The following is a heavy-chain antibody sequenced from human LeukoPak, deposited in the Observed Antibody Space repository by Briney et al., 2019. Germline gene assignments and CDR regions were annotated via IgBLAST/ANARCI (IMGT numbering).Heavy chain of an antibody. CDR2: IKQDGSEK. J-gene: IGHJ4*02. CDR1: GFTFSSYW. CDR3: AREAGTGDY. D-gene: IGHD6-19*01. V-gene: IGHV3-7*01. Sequence: GGSLRLSCAGSGFTFSSYWMTWVRRAPGKGLEWVANIKQDGSEKYYVDSVKGRFTISRDNAKNSLYLQMNSLRAEDTAVYYCAREAGTGDYWGQGTLVTVSS.